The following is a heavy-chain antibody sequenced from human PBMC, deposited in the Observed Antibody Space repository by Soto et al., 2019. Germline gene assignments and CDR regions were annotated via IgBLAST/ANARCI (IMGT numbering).Heavy chain of an antibody. Sequence: QVQLQESGPGLVKPSQTLSLTCTVSGGSISGGGYYWSWIRQHPGKGLEWIGYIYYSGSTYYNPSLKSRVTISVDTSKNQFSLKLSSVTAADTAVYYCAREGGYCSGGSCYWFDPWGQGTLVTVSS. CDR2: IYYSGST. D-gene: IGHD2-15*01. CDR3: AREGGYCSGGSCYWFDP. CDR1: GGSISGGGYY. J-gene: IGHJ5*02. V-gene: IGHV4-31*03.